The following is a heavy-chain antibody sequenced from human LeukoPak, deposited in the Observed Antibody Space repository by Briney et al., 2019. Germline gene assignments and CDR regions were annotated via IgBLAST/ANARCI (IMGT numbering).Heavy chain of an antibody. CDR3: ARWGSGSYGDP. Sequence: SQTLSLTCTVSGGSISSGGYYWRWIRQHPGKGLEWIGYIYYSGSTYYNPSLKSRVTISVDTSKNQFSLKLSSVTAADTAVYYCARWGSGSYGDPWGQGTLVTVSS. V-gene: IGHV4-31*03. CDR2: IYYSGST. J-gene: IGHJ5*02. CDR1: GGSISSGGYY. D-gene: IGHD5-18*01.